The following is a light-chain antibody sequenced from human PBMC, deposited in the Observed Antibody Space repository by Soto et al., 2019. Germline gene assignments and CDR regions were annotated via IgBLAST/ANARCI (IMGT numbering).Light chain of an antibody. V-gene: IGKV3-20*01. CDR2: GAS. CDR1: QSVSSSY. CDR3: QQYGSSEGYT. Sequence: EIVLTQSPGTLSLSPGERATLSCRASQSVSSSYLAWYQQKPGQAARLLIYGASSRATGIPDRFSGSGSGTDFTLTISRLEPEDFAVYYCQQYGSSEGYTFGQGTKLEIK. J-gene: IGKJ2*01.